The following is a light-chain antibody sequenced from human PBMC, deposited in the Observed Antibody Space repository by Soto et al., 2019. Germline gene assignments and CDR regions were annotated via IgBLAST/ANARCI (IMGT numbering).Light chain of an antibody. Sequence: EIVLTQSPGTLSLSPGEIATLSCRASQSISSNYLAWYQQKPGQAPRLLIYGASSRATGIPNRFSGSGSGTDFTLTISRLEPEDFAVYYCQQYGSSPPRTFGQGTKLEIK. CDR2: GAS. CDR1: QSISSNY. V-gene: IGKV3-20*01. J-gene: IGKJ2*01. CDR3: QQYGSSPPRT.